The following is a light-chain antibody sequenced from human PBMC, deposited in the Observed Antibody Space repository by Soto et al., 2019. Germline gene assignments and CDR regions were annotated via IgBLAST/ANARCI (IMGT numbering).Light chain of an antibody. J-gene: IGKJ1*01. Sequence: EIVLTQSPGTLSLSPGERATLSCRASQSVSSSYLAWYQQKPGQAPRLLIYGASSRATGIPDRFSGSGSGTDFTLTISRLAPEDFAVHYCQQYGSPSWTFRHGTKVDIK. CDR1: QSVSSSY. V-gene: IGKV3-20*01. CDR2: GAS. CDR3: QQYGSPSWT.